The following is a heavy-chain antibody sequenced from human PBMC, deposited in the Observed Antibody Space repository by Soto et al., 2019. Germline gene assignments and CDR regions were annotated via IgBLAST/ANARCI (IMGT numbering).Heavy chain of an antibody. V-gene: IGHV3-23*01. CDR2: ISGSGGST. J-gene: IGHJ5*02. CDR1: GFTFSSYA. D-gene: IGHD3-10*01. CDR3: AKDRQEDYYGSGNNWFDP. Sequence: GGSLRLSCAASGFTFSSYAMSWVRQAPGKGLEWVSAISGSGGSTYYADSVKGRFTISRDNSKNTLYLQMNSLRAEDTAVYYCAKDRQEDYYGSGNNWFDPWGQGTLVTVSS.